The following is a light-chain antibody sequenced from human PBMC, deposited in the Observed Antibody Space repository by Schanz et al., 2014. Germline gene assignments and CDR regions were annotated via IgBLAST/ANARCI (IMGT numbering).Light chain of an antibody. V-gene: IGLV2-18*02. CDR2: EVN. CDR1: SSDVGSFNR. Sequence: QSVLTQPPSVSGSPGQSVTISCTGTSSDVGSFNRVSWYRQPPGTAPKLMIYEVNNRPSGVPDRFSGSKSGNTASLTVSGLQAEDEADYYCSSYAGNNNLRVLFGGGTKLTVL. J-gene: IGLJ2*01. CDR3: SSYAGNNNLRVL.